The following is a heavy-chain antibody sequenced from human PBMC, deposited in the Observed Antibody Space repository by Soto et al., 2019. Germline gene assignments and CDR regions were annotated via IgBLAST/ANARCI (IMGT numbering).Heavy chain of an antibody. CDR2: TYYRSRWYS. CDR3: ARSEEDSDYYYYGMGV. Sequence: PSQTLSLTCVGSGDTVSSNSVAWNCVRQSPSRGLEWLGRTYYRSRWYSDYAVSVRSRIDINADTSKNQVSLQLNSVTPEDTAVYYCARSEEDSDYYYYGMGVWGQGTTVTVSS. CDR1: GDTVSSNSVA. J-gene: IGHJ6*02. D-gene: IGHD2-15*01. V-gene: IGHV6-1*01.